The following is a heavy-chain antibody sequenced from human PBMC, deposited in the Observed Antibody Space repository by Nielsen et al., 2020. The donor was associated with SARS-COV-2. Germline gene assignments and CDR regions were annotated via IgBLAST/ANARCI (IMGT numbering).Heavy chain of an antibody. CDR3: AKEGGGYYYGMDV. J-gene: IGHJ6*02. Sequence: GGSLRLSCAASGFTFSSYSMNWVCQAPGKGLEWVSSISSSSSYIYYADSVKGRFTISRDNSQNSLFLQMNSLRPEDTALYYCAKEGGGYYYGMDVWGQGPTVTVSS. V-gene: IGHV3-21*04. D-gene: IGHD2-15*01. CDR2: ISSSSSYI. CDR1: GFTFSSYS.